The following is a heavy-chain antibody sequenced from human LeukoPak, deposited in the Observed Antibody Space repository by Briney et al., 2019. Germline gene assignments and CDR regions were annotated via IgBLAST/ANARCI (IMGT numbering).Heavy chain of an antibody. V-gene: IGHV4-39*01. CDR2: IYYSGTT. Sequence: SETLSLTCTTSGGSISNTNYYWGWIRQPPGKGLEWIGNIYYSGTTYYNPSLRSRVTISVDTSKNQFSLKVTSVTAADTAVYYCASERGPKTWLDYWGQGTLVTVSS. J-gene: IGHJ4*02. CDR3: ASERGPKTWLDY. CDR1: GGSISNTNYY. D-gene: IGHD3-10*01.